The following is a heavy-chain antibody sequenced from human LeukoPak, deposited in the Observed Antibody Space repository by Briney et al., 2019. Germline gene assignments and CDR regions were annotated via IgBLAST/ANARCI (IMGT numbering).Heavy chain of an antibody. CDR2: INPNSGGT. CDR1: GYTFTGYY. J-gene: IGHJ5*02. V-gene: IGHV1-2*02. D-gene: IGHD6-13*01. CDR3: ARDPYSSSWNWFDP. Sequence: ASVKVSCKASGYTFTGYYMHWVRQAPGQGREWMGWINPNSGGTNYAQKFQGRVTMTRDTSISTAYMELNRLRSDDTAVYYCARDPYSSSWNWFDPWGQGTLVTVSS.